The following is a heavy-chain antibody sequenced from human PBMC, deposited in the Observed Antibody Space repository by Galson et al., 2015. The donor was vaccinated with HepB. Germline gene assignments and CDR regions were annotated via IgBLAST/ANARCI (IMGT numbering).Heavy chain of an antibody. V-gene: IGHV3-30*18. CDR1: GLTFSSYG. CDR2: ISYDGSNK. J-gene: IGHJ4*02. Sequence: SLRLSCAASGLTFSSYGMHWVRQAPGKGLEWVAVISYDGSNKYYADSVKGRFTISRDNSKNTLYLQMNSLRAEDTAVYYCAKDKSLAASYYFDYWGQGTLVTVSS. CDR3: AKDKSLAASYYFDY. D-gene: IGHD6-25*01.